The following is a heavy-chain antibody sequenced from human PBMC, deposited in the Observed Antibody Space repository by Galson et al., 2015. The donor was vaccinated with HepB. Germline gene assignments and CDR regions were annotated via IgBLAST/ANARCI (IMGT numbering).Heavy chain of an antibody. D-gene: IGHD6-13*01. CDR1: GFTFSGSA. V-gene: IGHV3-73*01. CDR3: TRLGDLSRYSSS. Sequence: SLRLSCAASGFTFSGSAIHWVRQTSGKGLEWVGHIKSKASNYATAFTMSLKGRFTISRDDSKNTAYLHMKRLKTEDTAVYYCTRLGDLSRYSSSWGQGTLVTVSS. J-gene: IGHJ4*02. CDR2: IKSKASNYAT.